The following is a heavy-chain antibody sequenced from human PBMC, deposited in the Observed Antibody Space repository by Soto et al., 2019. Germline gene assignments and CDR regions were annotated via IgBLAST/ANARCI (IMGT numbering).Heavy chain of an antibody. Sequence: EVQLLESGGGLVQPGGSLRLSCAASGFTFSSYAMSWVRQAPGKGLEWVSAISGSGGSTYYADSVKGRFTISRDNSKNTLYLQMNSPRAEDTAVYYCAKDRWGFGEPTHAYYYYYYGMDVWGQGTTVTVSS. CDR1: GFTFSSYA. CDR3: AKDRWGFGEPTHAYYYYYYGMDV. CDR2: ISGSGGST. V-gene: IGHV3-23*01. J-gene: IGHJ6*02. D-gene: IGHD3-10*01.